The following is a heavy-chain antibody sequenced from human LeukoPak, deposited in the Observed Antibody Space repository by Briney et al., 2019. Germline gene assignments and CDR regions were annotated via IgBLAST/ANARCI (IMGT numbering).Heavy chain of an antibody. CDR1: GDSIISGSFS. V-gene: IGHV4-39*01. J-gene: IGHJ3*01. D-gene: IGHD2-15*01. CDR2: IYYSGES. Sequence: SETLSPTCTVSGDSIISGSFSWAWIRQPPAKGLEWIGSIYYSGESYNNPSLKSRVTISVDTSENRFSLRLRSVTDADTALYYCATIPVVLVVAAADSFVVWGHGTQVIVSS. CDR3: ATIPVVLVVAAADSFVV.